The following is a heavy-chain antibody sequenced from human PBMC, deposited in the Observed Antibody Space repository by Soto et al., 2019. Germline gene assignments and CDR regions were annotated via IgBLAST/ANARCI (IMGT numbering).Heavy chain of an antibody. CDR3: ARVTPELGYDY. Sequence: GGSLRLSCAAFGFNLRTYWVHWVRQAPGKGLVWVSRINSDGSSISYADSVKGRFTISRDNAENTVYLQMSSLRVEDSAVYYCARVTPELGYDYWGQGTLVTV. D-gene: IGHD7-27*01. V-gene: IGHV3-74*01. J-gene: IGHJ4*02. CDR1: GFNLRTYW. CDR2: INSDGSSI.